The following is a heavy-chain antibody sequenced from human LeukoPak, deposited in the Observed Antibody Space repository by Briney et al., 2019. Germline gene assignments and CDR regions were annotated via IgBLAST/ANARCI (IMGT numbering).Heavy chain of an antibody. D-gene: IGHD6-6*01. CDR3: ARDDASTARASGMDV. J-gene: IGHJ6*04. Sequence: GGSLRLSCAASGFTFTTYDMNWVRQAPGKGLEWVSYISRDSAYMYLADSVKGRFTISRDNAKNSLYLQMNSLRGEDTAVYYCARDDASTARASGMDVWGKGTTVTVSS. CDR2: ISRDSAYM. CDR1: GFTFTTYD. V-gene: IGHV3-21*01.